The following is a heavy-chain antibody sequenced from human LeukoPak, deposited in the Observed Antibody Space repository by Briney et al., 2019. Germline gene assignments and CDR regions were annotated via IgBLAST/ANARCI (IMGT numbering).Heavy chain of an antibody. Sequence: GGSLRLSCAASGFTFSSSWMHWVRQAPGKGLVWVSRINSDGSSTTYADSVKGRFTISRDNAKNTLYLQMNSLRAEDTAVYYCAREYSSSRYFDYWGPGTLVTVSS. J-gene: IGHJ4*02. CDR1: GFTFSSSW. V-gene: IGHV3-74*01. CDR3: AREYSSSRYFDY. CDR2: INSDGSST. D-gene: IGHD6-6*01.